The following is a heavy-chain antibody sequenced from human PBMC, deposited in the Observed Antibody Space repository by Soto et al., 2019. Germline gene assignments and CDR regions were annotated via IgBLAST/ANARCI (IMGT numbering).Heavy chain of an antibody. CDR2: ISTYSGDT. CDR3: ARHHGPTTSENWFEP. V-gene: IGHV1-18*01. J-gene: IGHJ5*02. CDR1: GYTFFTYD. Sequence: QVHLVQSGVEVKTPGASVKVSCQASGYTFFTYDISWVRQAPGQGLEWMGWISTYSGDTEYAQKFQGRVTITTDTSATTAYLELRSLRSDDADVYYCARHHGPTTSENWFEPWGQGTLVTVSS. D-gene: IGHD5-12*01.